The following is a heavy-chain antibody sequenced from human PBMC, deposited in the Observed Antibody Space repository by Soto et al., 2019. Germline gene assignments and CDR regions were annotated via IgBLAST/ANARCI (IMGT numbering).Heavy chain of an antibody. J-gene: IGHJ4*02. CDR1: GFTFSSYG. Sequence: ESGGGVVQPGRSLRLSCAASGFTFSSYGMHWVRQAPGKGLEWVAVISYDGSNKYYADSVKGRFTISRDNSKNTLYLQMNSLRAEDTAVYYCAGVPYYFDYWGQGTLVTVSS. V-gene: IGHV3-30*03. CDR3: AGVPYYFDY. CDR2: ISYDGSNK.